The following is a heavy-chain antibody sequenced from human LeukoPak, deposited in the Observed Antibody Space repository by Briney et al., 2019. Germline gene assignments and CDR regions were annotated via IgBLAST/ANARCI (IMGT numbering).Heavy chain of an antibody. Sequence: SETLSLTCAVCGGSFSGYYSSWLRQPPGKGLEWIGEINHSGSTNYNPSLKSRVTISVDTSKNQFSLKLSSVTAADTAVYYCARGGYYYDSSGSYYFDYWGQGTLVTVSS. J-gene: IGHJ4*02. CDR2: INHSGST. D-gene: IGHD3-22*01. CDR3: ARGGYYYDSSGSYYFDY. CDR1: GGSFSGYY. V-gene: IGHV4-34*01.